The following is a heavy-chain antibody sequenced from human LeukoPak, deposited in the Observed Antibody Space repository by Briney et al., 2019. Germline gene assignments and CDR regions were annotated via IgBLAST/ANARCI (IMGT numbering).Heavy chain of an antibody. CDR1: GDSIGHYY. CDR2: IFYRGST. J-gene: IGHJ6*02. CDR3: VRPPVLDV. V-gene: IGHV4-59*01. Sequence: SETLSLTCTVSGDSIGHYYWSWIRQPPGKALEWIGDIFYRGSTNYNPSLKSRVTISLDTSKNQVSLELSSVTAADTAVYYCVRPPVLDVWGQGTTVTVSS.